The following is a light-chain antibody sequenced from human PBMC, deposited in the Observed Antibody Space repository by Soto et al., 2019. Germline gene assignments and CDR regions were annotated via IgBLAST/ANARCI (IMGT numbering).Light chain of an antibody. CDR2: GAS. Sequence: EIVMTQSPATLSVSPGERATLSYRASQSVGSNLAWYQQKPGQAARHLIYGASTRATGIPARFSGSGSGTEFTLTISSLQSEEFAIYFCQQYNNWPPDRAFGQGTQVEIK. V-gene: IGKV3-15*01. CDR3: QQYNNWPPDRA. CDR1: QSVGSN. J-gene: IGKJ1*01.